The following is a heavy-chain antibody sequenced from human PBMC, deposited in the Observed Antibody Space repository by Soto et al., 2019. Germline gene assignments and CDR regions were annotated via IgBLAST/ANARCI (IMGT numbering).Heavy chain of an antibody. J-gene: IGHJ6*03. D-gene: IGHD5-12*01. V-gene: IGHV1-2*04. CDR3: ARESGGATATLDYYYFYMDV. CDR2: INPNSGVT. CDR1: GDTFNDYC. Sequence: QVQLVQSGAELKKPGASVTVSCRSSGDTFNDYCIHWVRQAPGQGLEWMGWINPNSGVTKYAQKFQGWVSMTRDTSIRTVYMKLSRLRSDDTAVYYCARESGGATATLDYYYFYMDVWGTGTTVTVSS.